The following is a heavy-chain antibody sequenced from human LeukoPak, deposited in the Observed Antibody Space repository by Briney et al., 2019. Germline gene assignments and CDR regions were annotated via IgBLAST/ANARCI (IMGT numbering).Heavy chain of an antibody. Sequence: SETLSLTCTVSGGSISSAGHYWIWIRQQPGKGLQWIGYIFYSGRTFYNPSLKSRLNISVDTSTDQFSLKLSSVTAADTGVYYCARVRVPSAENDAFDIWGQGTMVTVSS. D-gene: IGHD2-15*01. CDR1: GGSISSAGHY. CDR2: IFYSGRT. J-gene: IGHJ3*02. V-gene: IGHV4-31*03. CDR3: ARVRVPSAENDAFDI.